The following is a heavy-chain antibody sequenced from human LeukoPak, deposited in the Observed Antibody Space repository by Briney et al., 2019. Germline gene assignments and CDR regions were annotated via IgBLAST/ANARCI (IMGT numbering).Heavy chain of an antibody. CDR1: GFSFSSYA. CDR2: ISGSGGST. D-gene: IGHD3-9*01. J-gene: IGHJ4*02. V-gene: IGHV3-23*01. CDR3: AKASTLTGYPTNFGY. Sequence: GGSLRLSCAASGFSFSSYAMTWVRQAPGKGLEWVSAISGSGGSTYYADSVKGRFTVSRDNSKNTLYLQMNSLRAEDTAVYYCAKASTLTGYPTNFGYWGQGTLVTVSS.